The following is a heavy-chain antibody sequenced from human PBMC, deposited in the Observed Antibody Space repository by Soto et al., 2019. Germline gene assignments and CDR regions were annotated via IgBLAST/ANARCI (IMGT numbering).Heavy chain of an antibody. CDR2: IYRSGST. CDR1: GGSISSGGYS. J-gene: IGHJ5*02. V-gene: IGHV4-30-2*01. D-gene: IGHD1-1*01. Sequence: SETLSLTCAVSGGSISSGGYSWSWIRQPPGKGLEWIGYIYRSGSTYYNPSLKSRVTISVDRSKNQFSLKLSSVTAADTAVYYCARGKGDSFWNDGNWFDPWGQGTLVTVSS. CDR3: ARGKGDSFWNDGNWFDP.